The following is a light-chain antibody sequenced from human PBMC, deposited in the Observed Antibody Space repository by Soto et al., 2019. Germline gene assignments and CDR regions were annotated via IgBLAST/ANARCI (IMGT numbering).Light chain of an antibody. CDR2: AAS. J-gene: IGKJ1*01. CDR3: QQYGSSLTWT. V-gene: IGKV3-20*01. CDR1: QSVTSNY. Sequence: EVVLTQSPGTVSLSPGERATLSCRASQSVTSNYLAWYQQKPGQATRLLIYAASSRATGIPDRFSGSGSGTDFSLTITRLEPEDFAVYYCQQYGSSLTWTFGQGTKVEIK.